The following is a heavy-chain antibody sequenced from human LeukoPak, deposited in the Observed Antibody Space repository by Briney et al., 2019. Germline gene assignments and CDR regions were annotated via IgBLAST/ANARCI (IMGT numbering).Heavy chain of an antibody. D-gene: IGHD6-13*01. Sequence: SETLSLTCAVYGGSFSGYYWSWIRQPPGKGLEWIGEINHSGSTNYNPSLKSRVTISVDTSKTQFSLKLSSEPAADTAVYYCARRSVAAAANYYYYYMDVWGKGTTVTVSS. CDR1: GGSFSGYY. V-gene: IGHV4-34*01. J-gene: IGHJ6*03. CDR2: INHSGST. CDR3: ARRSVAAAANYYYYYMDV.